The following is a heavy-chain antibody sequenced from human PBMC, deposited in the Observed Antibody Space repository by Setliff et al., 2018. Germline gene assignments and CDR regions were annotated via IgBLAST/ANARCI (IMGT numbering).Heavy chain of an antibody. V-gene: IGHV3-21*01. Sequence: GGSLRLSCAASGFSFSTYTMNWVRQAPGGGLEWVSSITSSGTSMYYADSVKGRFTISRDNAKDSLYLQMNSLRAEDTAVYYCARAPSIVVVQATIPHVWGKGTPVTVSS. CDR1: GFSFSTYT. D-gene: IGHD2-2*01. CDR3: ARAPSIVVVQATIPHV. CDR2: ITSSGTSM. J-gene: IGHJ6*04.